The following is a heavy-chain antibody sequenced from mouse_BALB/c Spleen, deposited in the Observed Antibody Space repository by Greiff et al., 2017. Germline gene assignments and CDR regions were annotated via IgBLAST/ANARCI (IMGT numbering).Heavy chain of an antibody. V-gene: IGHV1-18*01. D-gene: IGHD1-1*01. CDR1: GYTFTDYN. J-gene: IGHJ4*01. CDR3: ATSPYDYYAMDY. CDR2: INPNNGGT. Sequence: EVKLQESGPELVKPGASVKIPCKASGYTFTDYNMDWVKQSHGKSLEWIGDINPNNGGTIYNQKFKGKATLTVDKSSSTAYMELRSLTSEDTAVYYCATSPYDYYAMDYWGQGTSVTVSS.